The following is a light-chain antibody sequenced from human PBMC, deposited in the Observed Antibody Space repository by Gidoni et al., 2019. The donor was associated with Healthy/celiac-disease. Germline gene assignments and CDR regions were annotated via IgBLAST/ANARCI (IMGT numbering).Light chain of an antibody. Sequence: EIVLTQSPGTLSLSPGERATLSCRASQSVSSSYLAWYQQKPGQAPRLLIYGASSRDTGIPDRFSGSGSGTDFTLTISRLEPEDFAVYYCQQYGSSPETFXQXTKMEIK. V-gene: IGKV3-20*01. CDR1: QSVSSSY. CDR2: GAS. J-gene: IGKJ1*01. CDR3: QQYGSSPET.